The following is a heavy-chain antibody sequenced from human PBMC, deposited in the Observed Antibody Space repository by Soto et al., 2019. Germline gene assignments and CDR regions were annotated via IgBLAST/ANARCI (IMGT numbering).Heavy chain of an antibody. D-gene: IGHD3-22*01. V-gene: IGHV4-34*01. J-gene: IGHJ4*02. CDR1: GGSFSGYY. CDR2: INHSGST. Sequence: QVQLHQWGAGLLKPSETLSLTCAVYGGSFSGYYWSWIRQPPGKGLEWIGEINHSGSTNYNPSLKSRVTISVDTSKNQFSLKLSSVSAADMAVYYSARLTYYYDSSGYGFDYWGQVTLVTVSS. CDR3: ARLTYYYDSSGYGFDY.